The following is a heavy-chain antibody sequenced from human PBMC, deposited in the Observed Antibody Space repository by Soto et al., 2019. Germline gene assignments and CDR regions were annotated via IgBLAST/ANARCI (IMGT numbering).Heavy chain of an antibody. V-gene: IGHV1-18*01. J-gene: IGHJ3*02. CDR1: GYTFSTYG. CDR3: ARDRGYSPDSFDI. CDR2: IGAYNGDT. Sequence: ASVKVSCKASGYTFSTYGISWVRQAPGQGLKWMGWIGAYNGDTNYAQKLQGRVTMTTDTSTSTAYMELTSLRSDDTAIYYCARDRGYSPDSFDIWGQGTMVTVSS. D-gene: IGHD5-18*01.